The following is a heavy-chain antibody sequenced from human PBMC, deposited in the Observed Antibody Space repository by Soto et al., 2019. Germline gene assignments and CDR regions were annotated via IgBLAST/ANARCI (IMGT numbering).Heavy chain of an antibody. J-gene: IGHJ4*02. Sequence: QVQLVESGGGVVQPGRSLRLSCAASGFTFSSYGMHWVRQAPGKGLEWVAVISYDGSNKYYADSVKGRFTISRDNSKNTLYLQLNSLRAEDTAVYYCAKDMESIVVVVAATPVSYYFDYWGQGNLVTVSA. V-gene: IGHV3-30*18. CDR1: GFTFSSYG. CDR2: ISYDGSNK. CDR3: AKDMESIVVVVAATPVSYYFDY. D-gene: IGHD2-15*01.